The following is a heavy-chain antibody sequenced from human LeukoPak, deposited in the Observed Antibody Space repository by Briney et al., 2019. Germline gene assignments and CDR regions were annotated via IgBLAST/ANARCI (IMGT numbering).Heavy chain of an antibody. J-gene: IGHJ4*02. Sequence: PSETLSLTCAVYGGSFSGYYWSWIRQPPGKGLEWIGEINHSGSTNYNPSLKSRVTISVDTSKNQLSLKLSSVTAADTAVYYCAREGIVGATSTWGQGTLVTVSS. V-gene: IGHV4-34*01. D-gene: IGHD1-26*01. CDR3: AREGIVGATST. CDR2: INHSGST. CDR1: GGSFSGYY.